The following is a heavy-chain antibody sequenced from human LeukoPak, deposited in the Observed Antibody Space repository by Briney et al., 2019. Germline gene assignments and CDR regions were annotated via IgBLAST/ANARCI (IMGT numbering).Heavy chain of an antibody. D-gene: IGHD3-10*01. J-gene: IGHJ4*02. CDR2: ISAYNGNT. Sequence: GASVKVSCKASGYTFTSYGISWVRQAPGQGLEWMGWISAYNGNTNYAQKLQGRVTMTTDTSTSTAYMELRSLRSDDTAVYYCARDWRAPYYYGSGSYWPVDYWGQGTLVTVSS. CDR1: GYTFTSYG. V-gene: IGHV1-18*01. CDR3: ARDWRAPYYYGSGSYWPVDY.